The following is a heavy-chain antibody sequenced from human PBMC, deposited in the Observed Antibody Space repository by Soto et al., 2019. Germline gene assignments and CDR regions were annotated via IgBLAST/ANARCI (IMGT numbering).Heavy chain of an antibody. D-gene: IGHD3-3*01. V-gene: IGHV3-53*04. Sequence: EVQLVESGGGLVQPGGSLRLSCAASGFTVSSNYMSWVRQAPGKGLEWVSVIYSGGSTYYADSVKGRFTISRHNSKNTLYLQMNSLRAEDTAVYYCHTCDFWSGYYRAHYYYMDVWGKGTTVTVSS. CDR1: GFTVSSNY. CDR2: IYSGGST. CDR3: HTCDFWSGYYRAHYYYMDV. J-gene: IGHJ6*03.